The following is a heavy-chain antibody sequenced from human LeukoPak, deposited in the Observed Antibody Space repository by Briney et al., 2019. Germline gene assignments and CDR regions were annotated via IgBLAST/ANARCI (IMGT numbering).Heavy chain of an antibody. CDR1: GGSISSSSYY. D-gene: IGHD1-14*01. V-gene: IGHV4-39*07. CDR2: IYYSGST. CDR3: ARGRSVSVATIYYYMDV. J-gene: IGHJ6*03. Sequence: SETLSLTCTVSGGSISSSSYYWGWIRQPPGKGLEWIGSIYYSGSTYYNPSLKSRVTISVDTSKNQFSLKLSSVTAADTALYYCARGRSVSVATIYYYMDVWDKGTTVTVAS.